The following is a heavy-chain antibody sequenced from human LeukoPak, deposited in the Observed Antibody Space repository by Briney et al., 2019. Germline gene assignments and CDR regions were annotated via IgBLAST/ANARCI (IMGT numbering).Heavy chain of an antibody. CDR3: VKDRPCDPCMPMDA. V-gene: IGHV3-11*01. J-gene: IGHJ6*02. CDR2: ISSSGSAI. D-gene: IGHD2-15*01. CDR1: GFTFSDYY. Sequence: GGSLRLSCAASGFTFSDYYMSWIRQAPGKGLEWVSFISSSGSAISYADSVKGRFTISRDNAKNSVYLQMNSLRAEDTAVYYCVKDRPCDPCMPMDAWGQGTTVTVSS.